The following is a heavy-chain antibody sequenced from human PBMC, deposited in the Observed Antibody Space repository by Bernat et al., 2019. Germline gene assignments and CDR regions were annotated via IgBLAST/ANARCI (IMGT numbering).Heavy chain of an antibody. Sequence: EVQLVESGRGLVQPGGSLRLSCAASGFTFSSYEMNWVRQAPGKGLEWVSYISSSGSTIYYADSVKGRFTISRDNAKNSLYLQMNSLRAEDTAVYYCATSSSGWYETDAFDIWGQGTMVTVSS. D-gene: IGHD6-19*01. V-gene: IGHV3-48*03. CDR1: GFTFSSYE. CDR2: ISSSGSTI. CDR3: ATSSSGWYETDAFDI. J-gene: IGHJ3*02.